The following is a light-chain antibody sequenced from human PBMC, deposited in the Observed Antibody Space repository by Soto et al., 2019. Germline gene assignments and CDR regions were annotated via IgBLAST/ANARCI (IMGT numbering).Light chain of an antibody. CDR1: QSVGDTY. CDR2: GAS. V-gene: IGKV3-20*01. J-gene: IGKJ1*01. Sequence: EIVLTQSPGTLSLSPGERATLSCRASQSVGDTYLAWYQQKPGQAPRLLIYGASTRATGIPARFSGSGSGTEFTLTISSLQPDDFATYYCQQYQSSWTFGQGTKVDIK. CDR3: QQYQSSWT.